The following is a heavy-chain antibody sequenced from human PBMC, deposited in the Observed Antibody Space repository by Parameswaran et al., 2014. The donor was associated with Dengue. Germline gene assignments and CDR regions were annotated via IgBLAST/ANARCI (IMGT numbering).Heavy chain of an antibody. CDR2: IRSKAYGGTT. Sequence: RWIRQPPGKGLEWVGFIRSKAYGGTTEYAASVKGRFTISRDDSKSIAYLQMNSLKTEDTAVYYCTRDKDGYSDYWGQGTLVTVSS. J-gene: IGHJ4*02. D-gene: IGHD2-21*01. V-gene: IGHV3-49*02. CDR3: TRDKDGYSDY.